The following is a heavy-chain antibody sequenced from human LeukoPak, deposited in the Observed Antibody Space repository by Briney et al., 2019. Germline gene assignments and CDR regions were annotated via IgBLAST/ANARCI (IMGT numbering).Heavy chain of an antibody. Sequence: SETLSLTCTVSGYSISSGYYWGWIRQPPGKGLEWIGSIYHSGSTYYNPSLKSRVTISVDTSKNQFFLRLSSVTAADTAVYYCARVVVVAATDWFDPWGQGTLVTVSS. CDR2: IYHSGST. V-gene: IGHV4-38-2*02. J-gene: IGHJ5*02. D-gene: IGHD2-15*01. CDR1: GYSISSGYY. CDR3: ARVVVVAATDWFDP.